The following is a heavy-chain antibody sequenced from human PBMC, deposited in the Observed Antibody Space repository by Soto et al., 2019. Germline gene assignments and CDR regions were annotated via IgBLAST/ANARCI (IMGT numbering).Heavy chain of an antibody. CDR1: VYTFTNFG. V-gene: IGHV1-18*01. Sequence: ASGKVSCKASVYTFTNFGISWVRQAPGQGLEWMGWISAYNGNTNYAQNFQGRVTMTTDTSTSTAYMELSSLRSEDTAVYYCERDSARLEHYYGMDVWGQGTTVTVSS. CDR3: ERDSARLEHYYGMDV. CDR2: ISAYNGNT. J-gene: IGHJ6*02. D-gene: IGHD6-19*01.